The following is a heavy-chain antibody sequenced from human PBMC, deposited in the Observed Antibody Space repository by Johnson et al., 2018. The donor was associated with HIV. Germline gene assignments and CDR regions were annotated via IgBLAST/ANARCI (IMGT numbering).Heavy chain of an antibody. CDR3: ARGTWRWLQLDWDAFDI. Sequence: EVQLVESGGGLVQSGGSLRLSCAASGITVSSNYMSWVRRAPGKGLEWVSLIFSVGNTNYADSVKGRFTISRDNSKNTLYLQMNSLRAEDTAVYYCARGTWRWLQLDWDAFDIWGQGTMVTVSS. CDR2: IFSVGNT. V-gene: IGHV3-66*02. CDR1: GITVSSNY. J-gene: IGHJ3*02. D-gene: IGHD5-24*01.